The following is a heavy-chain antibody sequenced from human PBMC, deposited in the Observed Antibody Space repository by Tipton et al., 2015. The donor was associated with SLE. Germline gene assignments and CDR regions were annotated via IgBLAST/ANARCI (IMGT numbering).Heavy chain of an antibody. J-gene: IGHJ5*02. Sequence: TLSLTCAVYGGSFSGYYWSWIRQPPGKGLEWIGEINHSESTNYKPSLKSRVTISADTSKNQFSLKLSSVTVADTAVYYCARRGPLGYRNGPNWFDPWGQGTLVTVSS. CDR2: INHSEST. D-gene: IGHD5-18*01. CDR1: GGSFSGYY. V-gene: IGHV4-34*01. CDR3: ARRGPLGYRNGPNWFDP.